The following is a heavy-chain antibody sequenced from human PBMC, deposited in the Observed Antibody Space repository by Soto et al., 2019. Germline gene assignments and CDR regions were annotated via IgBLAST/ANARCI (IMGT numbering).Heavy chain of an antibody. CDR2: IYYSGST. CDR1: GGSISSGAHY. J-gene: IGHJ4*02. V-gene: IGHV4-31*03. CDR3: ARGVQVTVAMLYYFDY. Sequence: SETLSLTCTVSGGSISSGAHYWSWIRQHPGKGLECIGYIYYSGSTYYNPSLKSRVTISVDTSKSQFSLKLSSVTAADTAVYYCARGVQVTVAMLYYFDYWGQGTLVTVSS. D-gene: IGHD4-17*01.